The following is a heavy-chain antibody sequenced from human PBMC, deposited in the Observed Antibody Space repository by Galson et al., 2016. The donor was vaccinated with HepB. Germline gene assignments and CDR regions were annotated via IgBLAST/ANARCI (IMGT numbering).Heavy chain of an antibody. J-gene: IGHJ4*02. CDR3: ARFRVLGGTTFNYFDH. V-gene: IGHV1-2*02. D-gene: IGHD1-7*01. CDR1: GYTFTVYQ. CDR2: ISPNSGGT. Sequence: SVKVSCKASGYTFTVYQIHWVRQAPGQGLEWMGWISPNSGGTNYAQNFQGRVTMTRDTYIRTAYMELTSLTSDDTAFYYCARFRVLGGTTFNYFDHWGQGTLVTVSS.